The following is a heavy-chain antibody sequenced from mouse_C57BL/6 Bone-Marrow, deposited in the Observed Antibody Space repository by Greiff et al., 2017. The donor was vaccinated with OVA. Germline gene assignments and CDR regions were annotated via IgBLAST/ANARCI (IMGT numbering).Heavy chain of an antibody. D-gene: IGHD2-4*01. V-gene: IGHV1-18*01. J-gene: IGHJ1*03. Sequence: EVQLQQSGPALVKPGASVKIPCKASGYTFTDYNMDWVKQSHGKSLEWIGDINPNNGGTIYNQKFKGRATLTVDKSSSTAYMELRSLTSEDTAVYYCARGAYYDYGYWYFDVWGTGTTVTVAS. CDR1: GYTFTDYN. CDR2: INPNNGGT. CDR3: ARGAYYDYGYWYFDV.